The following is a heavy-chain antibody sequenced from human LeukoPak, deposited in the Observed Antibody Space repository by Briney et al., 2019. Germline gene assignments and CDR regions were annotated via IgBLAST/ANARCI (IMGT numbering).Heavy chain of an antibody. CDR3: ASGRFDP. J-gene: IGHJ5*02. CDR1: GGSFSGYY. V-gene: IGHV4-34*01. Sequence: SETLSLTCAVYGGSFSGYYWSWIRQPPGKGLEWIGEINHSGSTNYNPSLKSRVTLSVDTSKNKFSLKLGSVTAADTAVYYCASGRFDPWGQGTLVTVSS. CDR2: INHSGST.